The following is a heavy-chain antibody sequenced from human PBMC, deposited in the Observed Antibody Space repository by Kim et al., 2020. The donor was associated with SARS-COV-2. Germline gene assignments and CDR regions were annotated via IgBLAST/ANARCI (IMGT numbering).Heavy chain of an antibody. CDR2: ISYDGSNK. D-gene: IGHD6-19*01. CDR1: GFTFSSYA. CDR3: ARLTGYSSGWPTIDY. Sequence: GGSLRLSCAASGFTFSSYAMHWVRQAPGKGLEWVAVISYDGSNKYYADSVKGRFTISRDNSKNTLYLQMNSLRAEDTAVYYCARLTGYSSGWPTIDYWGQGTLVTVSS. V-gene: IGHV3-30*04. J-gene: IGHJ4*02.